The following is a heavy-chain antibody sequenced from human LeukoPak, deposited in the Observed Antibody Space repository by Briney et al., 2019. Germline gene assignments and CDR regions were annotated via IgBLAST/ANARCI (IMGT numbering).Heavy chain of an antibody. V-gene: IGHV3-30*02. J-gene: IGHJ4*02. D-gene: IGHD3-3*01. CDR1: GFTFSSYG. CDR2: IRYDGSNK. CDR3: AKPYYDFWSGYPYYFDY. Sequence: GGSLRLSCAASGFTFSSYGMHWVRQAPGKGLEWVAFIRYDGSNKYYADSAKGRFTISRDNSKNTLYLQMNSLRAEDTAVYYCAKPYYDFWSGYPYYFDYWGQGTLVTVSS.